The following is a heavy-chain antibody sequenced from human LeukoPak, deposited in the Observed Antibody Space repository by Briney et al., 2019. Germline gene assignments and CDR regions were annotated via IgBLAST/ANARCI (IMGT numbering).Heavy chain of an antibody. J-gene: IGHJ4*02. CDR2: INHSGST. D-gene: IGHD6-6*01. CDR1: GGSFNGYY. V-gene: IGHV4-34*01. CDR3: ARGLGSSSSGY. Sequence: PSETLSLTCAVYGGSFNGYYWSWIRQPPGKGLEWIGEINHSGSTNYNPSLKSRVTISVDTSKNQFSLKLSSVTAADTAVYYCARGLGSSSSGYWGQGTLVTVSS.